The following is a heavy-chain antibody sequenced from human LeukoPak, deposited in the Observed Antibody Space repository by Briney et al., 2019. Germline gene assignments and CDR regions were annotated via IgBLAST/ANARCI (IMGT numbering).Heavy chain of an antibody. J-gene: IGHJ6*02. Sequence: QSGGSLRLSCAASGFIFSSYSMSWVRQAPGMGLEWVSVNTGSGGNTYYADSVKGRFTISKDNSKNTVYLQMSSLRVDDTAVYYCAKAASSSWPSYYYGMDVWGQGTTVTVSS. V-gene: IGHV3-23*01. D-gene: IGHD6-13*01. CDR1: GFIFSSYS. CDR3: AKAASSSWPSYYYGMDV. CDR2: NTGSGGNT.